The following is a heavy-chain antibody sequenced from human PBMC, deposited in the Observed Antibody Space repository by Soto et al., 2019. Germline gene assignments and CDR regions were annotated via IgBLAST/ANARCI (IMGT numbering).Heavy chain of an antibody. CDR1: GDTFKNCV. Sequence: QVQVVQSGVEVRRPGSSVKVSCKASGDTFKNCVISWVRQAPGQGLEWMGGIIPLFGTTDFAQRFQGRRTITTDESKTTAYMELSRLRSEDTATYYCAAELGFGKLSVVWGQGTTVIVSS. D-gene: IGHD3-10*01. CDR3: AAELGFGKLSVV. J-gene: IGHJ6*02. V-gene: IGHV1-69*01. CDR2: IIPLFGTT.